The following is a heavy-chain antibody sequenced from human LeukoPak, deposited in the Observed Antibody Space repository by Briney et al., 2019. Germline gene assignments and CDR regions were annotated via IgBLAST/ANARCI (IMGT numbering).Heavy chain of an antibody. J-gene: IGHJ3*02. D-gene: IGHD5-12*01. CDR1: GGSISSSSYY. CDR3: ARAMFNSGYSPPHAFDI. CDR2: IYYSGST. V-gene: IGHV4-39*07. Sequence: KASETLSLTCTASGGSISSSSYYWGWIRQPPGKGLEWIGSIYYSGSTYYNPSLKSRVTISVDTSKNQFSLKLSSVTAADTAVYYCARAMFNSGYSPPHAFDIWGQGTMVTVSS.